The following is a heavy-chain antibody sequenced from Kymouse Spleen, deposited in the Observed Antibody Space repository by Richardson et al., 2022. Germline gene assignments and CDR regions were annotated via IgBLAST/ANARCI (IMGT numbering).Heavy chain of an antibody. V-gene: IGHV4-34*01. Sequence: QVQLQQWGAGLLKPSETLSLTCAVYGGSFSGYYWSWIRQPPGKGLEWIGEINHSGSTNYNPSLKSRVTISVDTSKNQFSLKLSSVTAADTAVYYCARLFCSSTSCGFFDYWGQGTLVTVSS. J-gene: IGHJ4*02. D-gene: IGHD2-2*02. CDR3: ARLFCSSTSCGFFDY. CDR1: GGSFSGYY. CDR2: INHSGST.